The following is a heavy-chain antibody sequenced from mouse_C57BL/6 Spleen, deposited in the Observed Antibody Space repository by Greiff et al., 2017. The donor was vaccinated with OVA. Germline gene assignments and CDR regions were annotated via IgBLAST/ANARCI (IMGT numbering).Heavy chain of an antibody. CDR2: ISSGSSTI. Sequence: EVHLVESGGGLVKPGGSLKLSCAASGFTFSDYGMHWVRQAPEKGLEWVAYISSGSSTIYYADTVKGRFTISRDNAKNTLFLQMTSLRSEDTAMYYCARDYYSNYGVYFDYWGQGTTLTVSS. J-gene: IGHJ2*01. CDR1: GFTFSDYG. V-gene: IGHV5-17*01. D-gene: IGHD2-5*01. CDR3: ARDYYSNYGVYFDY.